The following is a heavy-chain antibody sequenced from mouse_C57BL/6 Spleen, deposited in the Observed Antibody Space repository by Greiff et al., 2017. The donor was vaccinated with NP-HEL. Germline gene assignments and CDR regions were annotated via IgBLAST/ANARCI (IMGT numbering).Heavy chain of an antibody. Sequence: EVQRVESGPGLVKPSQSLSLTCSVTGYSITSGYYWNWIRQFPGNKLEWMGYISYDGSNNYNPSLKNRISITRDTSKNQFFLKLNSVTTEDTATYYCARLEGYGLDYWGQGTTLTVSS. CDR3: ARLEGYGLDY. CDR1: GYSITSGYY. CDR2: ISYDGSN. J-gene: IGHJ2*01. V-gene: IGHV3-6*01. D-gene: IGHD2-2*01.